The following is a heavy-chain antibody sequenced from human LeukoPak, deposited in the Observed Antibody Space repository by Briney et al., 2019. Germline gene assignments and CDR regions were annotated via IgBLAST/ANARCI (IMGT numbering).Heavy chain of an antibody. CDR2: ISSSGSTI. CDR3: AAYYDSSGYYYVDY. D-gene: IGHD3-22*01. Sequence: PGGSLRLSCAASGFTFSSYAMSWIRQAPGKGLEWVSYISSSGSTIYYADSVKGRFTISRDNAKNSLCLQMNSLRAEDTAVYYCAAYYDSSGYYYVDYWGQGTLVTVSS. CDR1: GFTFSSYA. J-gene: IGHJ4*02. V-gene: IGHV3-11*01.